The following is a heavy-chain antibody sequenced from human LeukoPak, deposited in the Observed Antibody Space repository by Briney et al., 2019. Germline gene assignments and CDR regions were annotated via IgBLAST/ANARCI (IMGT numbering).Heavy chain of an antibody. CDR1: GFTVSSNY. Sequence: GGSLRLSCAASGFTVSSNYMSWVRQAPGKGLEWVSVIYSGGSTYYADSVKGRFTISRDNSKNTLYLQMNSLRAEDTAVYYCARLGAMAHFDYWGQGTLVTVSS. CDR3: ARLGAMAHFDY. V-gene: IGHV3-53*01. J-gene: IGHJ4*02. CDR2: IYSGGST. D-gene: IGHD1-26*01.